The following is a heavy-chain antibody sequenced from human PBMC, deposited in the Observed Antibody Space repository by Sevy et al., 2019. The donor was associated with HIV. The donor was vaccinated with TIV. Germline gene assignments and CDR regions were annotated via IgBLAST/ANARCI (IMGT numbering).Heavy chain of an antibody. CDR2: ISGSGGST. CDR3: AKGREKAAGRYYYYGMDV. J-gene: IGHJ6*02. V-gene: IGHV3-23*01. CDR1: GFTFSSYA. D-gene: IGHD6-13*01. Sequence: GGSLRLSCAASGFTFSSYAMSWVRQAPGKGLEWVSAISGSGGSTYYADSVKGRFTISRDNSKNTLYLQMNSLRAEDTAVYYCAKGREKAAGRYYYYGMDVWGQGTTVTVPS.